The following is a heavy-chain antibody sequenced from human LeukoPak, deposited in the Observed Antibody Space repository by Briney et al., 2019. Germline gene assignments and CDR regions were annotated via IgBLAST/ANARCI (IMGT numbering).Heavy chain of an antibody. J-gene: IGHJ3*02. CDR1: GYSFTSYW. Sequence: GESLKISCKGSGYSFTSYWIGWVRQMPGKGLEWMGIIYPGDSDTRYSPPFQGQVTISADKSISTAYLQWSSLKASDTAMYYCARPSSSGWYSDAFDIWGQGTMVTVSS. CDR3: ARPSSSGWYSDAFDI. D-gene: IGHD6-19*01. CDR2: IYPGDSDT. V-gene: IGHV5-51*01.